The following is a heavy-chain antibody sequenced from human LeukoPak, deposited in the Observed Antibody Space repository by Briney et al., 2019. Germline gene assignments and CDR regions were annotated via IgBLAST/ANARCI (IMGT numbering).Heavy chain of an antibody. Sequence: GGSLRLSCAASGFTFSGYAMSWVRQAPGKGLEWVSTISGSGATTYYADSVKGRFTISRDNSKNTLYLQMNSLRAEDTAVYYCARVLNYYDSSGYYFSYWGQGTLVTVSS. CDR3: ARVLNYYDSSGYYFSY. CDR2: ISGSGATT. CDR1: GFTFSGYA. V-gene: IGHV3-23*01. J-gene: IGHJ4*02. D-gene: IGHD3-22*01.